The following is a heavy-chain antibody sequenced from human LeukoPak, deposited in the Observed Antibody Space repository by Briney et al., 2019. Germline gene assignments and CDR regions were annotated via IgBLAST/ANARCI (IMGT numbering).Heavy chain of an antibody. V-gene: IGHV3-23*01. CDR1: GFTFSTYA. D-gene: IGHD5-12*01. CDR2: ISDTGGTT. Sequence: PGGSLRLSCAASGFTFSTYAMSWVRRAPGKGLEWVSAISDTGGTTYYADSVKGRFTTSRDNSKNTLYLQMNSLRAEDTAVYYCAKRIVPTRVFDYWGQGTLVTVSS. CDR3: AKRIVPTRVFDY. J-gene: IGHJ4*02.